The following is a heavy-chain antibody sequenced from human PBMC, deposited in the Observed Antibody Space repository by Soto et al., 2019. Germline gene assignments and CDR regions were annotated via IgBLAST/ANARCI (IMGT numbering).Heavy chain of an antibody. D-gene: IGHD1-1*01. CDR1: GFSFRTYG. J-gene: IGHJ3*01. V-gene: IGHV3-33*01. Sequence: GGSLRLSCAVSGFSFRTYGFHWVRQPPGKGLEWVAVISPKGHSDSVEGRFTISRDNSKDTLYLQMNNLRAEDTAVYYCARDDALGNENAFDLWGQGTMVTVSS. CDR3: ARDDALGNENAFDL. CDR2: ISPK.